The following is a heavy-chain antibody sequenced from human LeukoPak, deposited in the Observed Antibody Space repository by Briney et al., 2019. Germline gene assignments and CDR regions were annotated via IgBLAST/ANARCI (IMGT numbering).Heavy chain of an antibody. D-gene: IGHD2-15*01. Sequence: ASVKVSCKASGYTFTSYGISWVRQAPGQGLEWMGWISAYNGNTNYAQKLQGRVTMTTDTSTSTAYMELRSLRSDDTAVYYCARDYCSGGSCYSAWFDPWGQGTLVTVSP. V-gene: IGHV1-18*01. CDR2: ISAYNGNT. CDR3: ARDYCSGGSCYSAWFDP. J-gene: IGHJ5*02. CDR1: GYTFTSYG.